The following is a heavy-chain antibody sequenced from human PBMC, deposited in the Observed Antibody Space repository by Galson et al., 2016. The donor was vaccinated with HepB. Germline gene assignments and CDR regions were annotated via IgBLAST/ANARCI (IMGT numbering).Heavy chain of an antibody. V-gene: IGHV3-74*01. D-gene: IGHD1-26*01. Sequence: SLRLSCAASGFTFNSNWMNWVRQVPGKGLMWVSHINPDGSNIAYADSVRGRFTISRDNAKNTLYLHMNSLTAEDTAVYYCVRDGAGAQPYDSWGQGTLVTVSS. CDR1: GFTFNSNW. CDR3: VRDGAGAQPYDS. CDR2: INPDGSNI. J-gene: IGHJ4*02.